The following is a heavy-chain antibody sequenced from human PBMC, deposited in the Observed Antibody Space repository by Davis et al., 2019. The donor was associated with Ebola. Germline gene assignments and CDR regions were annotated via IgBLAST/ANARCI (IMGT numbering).Heavy chain of an antibody. D-gene: IGHD5-24*01. CDR2: IWYDGSNK. V-gene: IGHV3-33*08. CDR1: GFTFRSYG. J-gene: IGHJ5*02. CDR3: ARERMATITS. Sequence: GESLKISCAASGFTFRSYGMHWVRQAPGKGLEWVAVIWYDGSNKYYADSVKGRFTISRDNAKNSLYLQMNSLRAEDTAVYYCARERMATITSWGQGTLVTVSS.